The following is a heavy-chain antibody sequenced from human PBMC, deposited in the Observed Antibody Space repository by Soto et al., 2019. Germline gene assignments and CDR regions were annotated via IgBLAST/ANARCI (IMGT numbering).Heavy chain of an antibody. CDR2: IYPGDHET. D-gene: IGHD6-13*01. V-gene: IGHV5-51*01. CDR3: ARSPRSSPYFDY. Sequence: ESLKISCQCSGYTFSNFWIGWVRQLPGKGLEWMGIIYPGDHETRYSPSFHGKVTLSVDKSINTAYLQWNSLEASDSAFYFCARSPRSSPYFDYWGQGALVTVSS. J-gene: IGHJ4*02. CDR1: GYTFSNFW.